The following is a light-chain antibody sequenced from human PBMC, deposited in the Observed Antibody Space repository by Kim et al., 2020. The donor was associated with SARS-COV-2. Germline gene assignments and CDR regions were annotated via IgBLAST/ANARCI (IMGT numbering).Light chain of an antibody. J-gene: IGKJ4*01. CDR3: QQRSNWPLT. CDR2: DAS. CDR1: QSIGNF. V-gene: IGKV3-11*01. Sequence: EVVLTQSPVTLSLSPGERATLSCRVSQSIGNFLAWYQQKPGQVPRLLIYDASNRATGIPPRFSGSGSGTDFTLTISSLEPEDFAIYYCQQRSNWPLTFGGGTKVDIK.